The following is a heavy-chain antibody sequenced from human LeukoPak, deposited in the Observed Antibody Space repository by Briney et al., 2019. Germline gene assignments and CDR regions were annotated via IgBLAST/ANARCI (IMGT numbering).Heavy chain of an antibody. V-gene: IGHV4-59*01. J-gene: IGHJ4*02. D-gene: IGHD3-16*01. CDR3: ARVALMGGIDY. CDR1: GGSISDYY. CDR2: IHSSGST. Sequence: PSETLSLTCTVSGGSISDYYWTWIRQPPGKGLEWIAYIHSSGSTNYNPSLKSRVTISVDTSKNQFSLKLSSVTAADTAVYYCARVALMGGIDYWGQGTLVTVSS.